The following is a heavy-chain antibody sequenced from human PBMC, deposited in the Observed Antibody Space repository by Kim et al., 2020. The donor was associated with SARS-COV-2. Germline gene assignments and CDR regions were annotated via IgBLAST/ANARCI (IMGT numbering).Heavy chain of an antibody. CDR2: T. Sequence: TNYARKLQGRVTMTTETSTSTGYMELRSLRSDDTAVYYCARVAPKDYFDYWGQGTLVTVSS. V-gene: IGHV1-18*01. CDR3: ARVAPKDYFDY. J-gene: IGHJ4*02.